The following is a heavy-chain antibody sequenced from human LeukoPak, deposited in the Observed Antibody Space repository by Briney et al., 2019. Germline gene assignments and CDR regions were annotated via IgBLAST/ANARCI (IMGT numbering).Heavy chain of an antibody. V-gene: IGHV3-74*01. CDR1: GFIFTSYE. CDR2: INIEGSRT. J-gene: IGHJ4*02. CDR3: VRSMSGRNDF. Sequence: SGGSLRLSCAASGFIFTSYEMNWVRQAPGKGLVWVSRINIEGSRTDYADSVRGRFTISRDNAKNTLYLQMNSLTAEDTAVYYCVRSMSGRNDFWGQGTVVSVSS. D-gene: IGHD3-3*01.